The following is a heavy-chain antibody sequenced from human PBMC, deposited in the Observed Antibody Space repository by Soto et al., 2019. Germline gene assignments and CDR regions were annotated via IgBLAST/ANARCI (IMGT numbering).Heavy chain of an antibody. CDR2: IFYTGTT. V-gene: IGHV4-39*02. Sequence: PXGTLSLTGSVSGGSINYNSYYWGWIRQPPGKGLEWVGGIFYTGTTYYSPSLKDRVTISVDTSKNSFSLNLTSVTAADTAVYFCARLVVVAPVANAWGQGTLVTVSS. J-gene: IGHJ5*02. D-gene: IGHD2-15*01. CDR3: ARLVVVAPVANA. CDR1: GGSINYNSYY.